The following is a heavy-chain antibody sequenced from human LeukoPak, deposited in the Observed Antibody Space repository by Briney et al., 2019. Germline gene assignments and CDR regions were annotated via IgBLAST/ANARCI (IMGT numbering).Heavy chain of an antibody. J-gene: IGHJ5*02. Sequence: SETLSLTCTVSGGSFNSFDYYWSWIRQPPGKGLEWIGYIYYSGSTNYNPSLKSRVTISVDTSKNQFSLKLSSVTAADTAVYYCARVPIYYDSSGYYGNWFDPWGQGTLVTVSS. CDR2: IYYSGST. V-gene: IGHV4-61*08. CDR3: ARVPIYYDSSGYYGNWFDP. CDR1: GGSFNSFDYY. D-gene: IGHD3-22*01.